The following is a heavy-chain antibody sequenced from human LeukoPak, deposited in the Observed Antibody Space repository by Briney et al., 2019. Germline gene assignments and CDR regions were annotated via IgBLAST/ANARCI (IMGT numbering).Heavy chain of an antibody. D-gene: IGHD6-19*01. J-gene: IGHJ6*03. V-gene: IGHV3-7*01. Sequence: GGSLRLSCAASGFTFSSYWMSWVRQAPGKGLEWVANIKQDGSEKYYVDSVKGRFTISRDNAKNSLYLQMNSLRAEDTAVYYCAREFHLAPIAVACYYYYYMDVWGKGTTVTISS. CDR3: AREFHLAPIAVACYYYYYMDV. CDR1: GFTFSSYW. CDR2: IKQDGSEK.